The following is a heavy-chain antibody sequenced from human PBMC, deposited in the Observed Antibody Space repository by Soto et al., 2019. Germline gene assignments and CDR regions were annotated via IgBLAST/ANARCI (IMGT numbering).Heavy chain of an antibody. CDR2: IKPDGSDT. D-gene: IGHD3-10*01. CDR3: VKGHPFVDQ. CDR1: GFPFSSYW. V-gene: IGHV3-7*01. J-gene: IGHJ5*02. Sequence: EVQLVESGGDLVQPGGSLRLSCAASGFPFSSYWLTWVRRAPGKGLQWVASIKPDGSDTYYLDSVRGRFTVSRDNARKSVNLQMNGLAVDDTALYHCVKGHPFVDQWGQGALAIVSS.